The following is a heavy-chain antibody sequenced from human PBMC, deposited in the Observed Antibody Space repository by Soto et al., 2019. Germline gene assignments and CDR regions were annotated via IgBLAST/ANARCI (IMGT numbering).Heavy chain of an antibody. Sequence: PSETLSLTCYVSDGSISSHYGSWIRQPPGKGLEWIGYIYNSGNTYYNPSLASRVTMSVEMSKNQISLRLRSVTASDTAVYYCSRPNQGDYAFDIWGQGTMVT. J-gene: IGHJ3*02. CDR2: IYNSGNT. CDR3: SRPNQGDYAFDI. V-gene: IGHV4-59*11. D-gene: IGHD2-21*02. CDR1: DGSISSHY.